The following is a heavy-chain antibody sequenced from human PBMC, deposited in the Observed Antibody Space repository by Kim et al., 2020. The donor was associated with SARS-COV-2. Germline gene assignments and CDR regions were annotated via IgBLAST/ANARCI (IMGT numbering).Heavy chain of an antibody. CDR3: ARDGIAATLEVGAFDI. J-gene: IGHJ3*02. V-gene: IGHV3-21*01. D-gene: IGHD2-15*01. Sequence: GGSLRLSCAASGFTFSSYSMNWVRQAPGKGLEWVSSISSSSSYIYYADSVKGRFTISRDNAKNSLYLQMNSLRAEDTAVYYCARDGIAATLEVGAFDIWGQGTMVTVSS. CDR2: ISSSSSYI. CDR1: GFTFSSYS.